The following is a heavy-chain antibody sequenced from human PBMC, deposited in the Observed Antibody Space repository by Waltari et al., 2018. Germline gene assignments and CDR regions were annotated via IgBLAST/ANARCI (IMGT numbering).Heavy chain of an antibody. V-gene: IGHV4-61*02. J-gene: IGHJ5*01. D-gene: IGHD7-27*01. CDR1: GDSIPSNSFF. CDR3: VREVTKVELGRRLPHFFDS. CDR2: FHSSDYI. Sequence: QVQLQESGPGLVQPSQTLSLPCTVSGDSIPSNSFFWNCVRQPTGKGPEWIGRFHSSDYINYNPSLKSRVTISRDTSKKQFFLKLTSVTAADTAFYYCVREVTKVELGRRLPHFFDSWGQGTLVTVSS.